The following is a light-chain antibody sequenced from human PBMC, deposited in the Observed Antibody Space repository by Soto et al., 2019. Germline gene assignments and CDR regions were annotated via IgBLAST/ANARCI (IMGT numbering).Light chain of an antibody. J-gene: IGKJ1*01. CDR2: AVS. V-gene: IGKV1-5*01. Sequence: DIQMTQSPSTLSASVGDRVTITCRVSQSIGTWVAWYQQAPGTAPKVLIYAVSELERGVPPRFSASGSGTDFTLTISRLEPEDFATYYCQRSGIPWTFGPGTKVEMK. CDR1: QSIGTW. CDR3: QRSGIPWT.